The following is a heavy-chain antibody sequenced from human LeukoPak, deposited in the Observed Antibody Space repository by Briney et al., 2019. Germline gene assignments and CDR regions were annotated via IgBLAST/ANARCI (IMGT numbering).Heavy chain of an antibody. CDR2: ISSSSNYI. J-gene: IGHJ6*03. CDR1: GFTFGSYA. CDR3: ARFSGPGMQHYYYCMDV. Sequence: PGGSLRLSCAASGFTFGSYAMIWVRQAPGKGLEWVSYISSSSNYIYYADSVKGRFTVSRDNSKNMMYLQMNNLRAEDAAVYYCARFSGPGMQHYYYCMDVWGTGTTVTVSS. V-gene: IGHV3-21*04. D-gene: IGHD3-10*01.